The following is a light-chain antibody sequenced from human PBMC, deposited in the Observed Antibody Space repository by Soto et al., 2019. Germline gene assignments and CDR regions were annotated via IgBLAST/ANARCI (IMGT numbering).Light chain of an antibody. CDR1: QSISSY. CDR3: QQSYSTRWT. CDR2: AAS. J-gene: IGKJ1*01. V-gene: IGKV1-39*01. Sequence: DIQMTQSPSSLSASVGDRVTITCRASQSISSYLNWYQQKPGKAPTLLIYAASSLQSGVPSRFSGSGSGTDFNLTISSLQPEDVATYYYQQSYSTRWTFGQGTKVESK.